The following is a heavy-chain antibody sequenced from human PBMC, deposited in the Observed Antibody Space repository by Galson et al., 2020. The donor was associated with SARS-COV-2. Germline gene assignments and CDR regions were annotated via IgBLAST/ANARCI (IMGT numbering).Heavy chain of an antibody. V-gene: IGHV3-15*01. J-gene: IGHJ4*02. D-gene: IGHD2-15*01. CDR3: TADLPGGISDYFDY. CDR2: IKSIPSGGTT. Sequence: GGSLRLSSAASGTTFKSAWMRWVRQAPGKGLEWVGRIKSIPSGGTTDYAAPVADRFIISRDDSKNTLYLHMNSLKSEDTAVYYCTADLPGGISDYFDYWGQGTLVTVSS. CDR1: GTTFKSAW.